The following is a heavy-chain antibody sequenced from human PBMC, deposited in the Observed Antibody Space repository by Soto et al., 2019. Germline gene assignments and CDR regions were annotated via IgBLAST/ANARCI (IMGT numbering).Heavy chain of an antibody. Sequence: GGSLRLSCAASGFTVSSNYMSWVRQAPGKGLEWVSVIYSGGSTYYADSVKGRFTISRDNSKNTLYLQMNSLRAEDTAVYYCAGCGGDCRPGYFDYWGQGTLVTVSS. V-gene: IGHV3-53*01. CDR1: GFTVSSNY. D-gene: IGHD2-21*02. J-gene: IGHJ4*02. CDR2: IYSGGST. CDR3: AGCGGDCRPGYFDY.